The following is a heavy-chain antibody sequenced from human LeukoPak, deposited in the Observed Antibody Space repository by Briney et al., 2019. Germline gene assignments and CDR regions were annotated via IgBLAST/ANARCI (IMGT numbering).Heavy chain of an antibody. Sequence: SETLSLTCTVSGGSISGSHYYWGWIRQPPGKGLEWIGSIYYSGSTYYPSLKSRVTISVDTSKNQFSLKLSSVIAADTAVYYCARHTRYSYGILYYWGQGIPVTVSS. CDR3: ARHTRYSYGILYY. CDR2: IYYSGST. V-gene: IGHV4-39*01. CDR1: GGSISGSHYY. J-gene: IGHJ4*02. D-gene: IGHD5-18*01.